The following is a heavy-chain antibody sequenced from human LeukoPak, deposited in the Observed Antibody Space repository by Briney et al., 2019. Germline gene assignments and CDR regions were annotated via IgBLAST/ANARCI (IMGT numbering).Heavy chain of an antibody. CDR2: FYYSGST. Sequence: SETLSLTCTVSGGSISSSSYYWGWIRQPPGKGLEWIGSFYYSGSTYYNPSLKSRVTISVDTSKNQFSLKLSSVTAADTAVYYCARHHYGSGSYYLRSAYYFDYWGQGTLVTVSS. V-gene: IGHV4-39*01. D-gene: IGHD3-10*01. CDR3: ARHHYGSGSYYLRSAYYFDY. J-gene: IGHJ4*02. CDR1: GGSISSSSYY.